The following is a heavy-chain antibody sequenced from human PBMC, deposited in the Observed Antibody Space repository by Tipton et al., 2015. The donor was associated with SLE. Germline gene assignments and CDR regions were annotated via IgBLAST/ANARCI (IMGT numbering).Heavy chain of an antibody. J-gene: IGHJ5*02. V-gene: IGHV4-34*01. CDR3: ARWAIAVAGTGGNWFDP. D-gene: IGHD6-19*01. Sequence: TLSLTCAVYGGSFSGYYWSWIRQPPGKGLEWIGEINHSGSTNYNPSLKSRVTISVDTSKNQFSLKLSSVTAADTAVYYCARWAIAVAGTGGNWFDPWGQGTLVTVSS. CDR1: GGSFSGYY. CDR2: INHSGST.